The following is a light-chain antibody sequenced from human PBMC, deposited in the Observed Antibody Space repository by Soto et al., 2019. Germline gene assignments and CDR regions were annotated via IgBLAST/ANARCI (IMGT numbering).Light chain of an antibody. CDR2: EVR. CDR3: SSYTSSSTRV. J-gene: IGLJ1*01. CDR1: SSDVGRYNY. Sequence: QSALTQPASVSGSPGQSITISCTGTSSDVGRYNYVSWYQQHPGKAPKLMIYEVRNRPSGVSSRFSGSKSGNTASLTISGLQAEDEAEYYCSSYTSSSTRVFGTGTKLTVL. V-gene: IGLV2-14*01.